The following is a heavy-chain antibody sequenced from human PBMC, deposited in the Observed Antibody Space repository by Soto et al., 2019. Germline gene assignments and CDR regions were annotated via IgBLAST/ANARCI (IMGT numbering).Heavy chain of an antibody. Sequence: PGGSLRLSCAVSGFTFSSYSMNWVRQAPGKGLVWVSRINSDGSSTSYADSVKGRFIISRDNTKNTLYLQMNSLRVEDTAVYYCASGAQPVYWGQGTLVTVSS. CDR1: GFTFSSYS. CDR2: INSDGSST. D-gene: IGHD2-2*01. V-gene: IGHV3-74*01. CDR3: ASGAQPVY. J-gene: IGHJ4*02.